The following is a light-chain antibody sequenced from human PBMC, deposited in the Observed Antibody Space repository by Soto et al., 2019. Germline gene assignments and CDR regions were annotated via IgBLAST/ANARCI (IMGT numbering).Light chain of an antibody. Sequence: DIQMTQSPSTLSASVGDRVTITCRASQSINTWLAWYQQKPGKAPKLLIYDASSLESGVPSRFSGSGSGTEFTLTISSLQPDDFATYYCQQYNNWTFRQGTKVEIK. CDR3: QQYNNWT. V-gene: IGKV1-5*01. J-gene: IGKJ1*01. CDR1: QSINTW. CDR2: DAS.